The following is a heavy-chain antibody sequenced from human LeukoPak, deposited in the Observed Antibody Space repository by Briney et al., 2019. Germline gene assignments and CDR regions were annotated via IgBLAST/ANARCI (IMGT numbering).Heavy chain of an antibody. CDR1: GYTFTSYG. CDR2: ISAYNGNT. V-gene: IGHV1-18*01. CDR3: ARVIVATIKSHAFDI. D-gene: IGHD5-12*01. J-gene: IGHJ3*02. Sequence: GASVKVSCKASGYTFTSYGISWVRQAPGQGLEWMGWISAYNGNTNYAQKLQGRVTMTTVTSTSTAYMELRSLRSDDTAVYYCARVIVATIKSHAFDIWGQGTMVTVSS.